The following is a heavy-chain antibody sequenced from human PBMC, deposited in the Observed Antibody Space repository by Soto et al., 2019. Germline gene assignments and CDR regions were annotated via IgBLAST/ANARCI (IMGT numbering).Heavy chain of an antibody. V-gene: IGHV1-2*04. CDR3: ARGGYSGYDYRDYYYYGMDV. CDR1: GYTFTGYY. Sequence: ASVKVSCKASGYTFTGYYMHWVRQAPGQGLEWMGWINPNSGGTNYAQKFQGWVTMTRDTSISTAYMELSRLRSDDTAVYYCARGGYSGYDYRDYYYYGMDVWGQGTTVTVSS. J-gene: IGHJ6*02. CDR2: INPNSGGT. D-gene: IGHD5-12*01.